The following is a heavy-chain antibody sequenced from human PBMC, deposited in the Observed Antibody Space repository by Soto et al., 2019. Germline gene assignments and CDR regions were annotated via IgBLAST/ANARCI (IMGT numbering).Heavy chain of an antibody. D-gene: IGHD1-26*01. CDR2: IWHDGNNK. J-gene: IGHJ6*02. V-gene: IGHV3-33*01. Sequence: GGSLRLSCAASGFTFSNYGMHWVRQAPGKGLEWVAIIWHDGNNKYYADSVRGRFIISRDNSKNRLYLQMNSLRAEDTAVYYCASDLVGASDSYGLDVWGQGTPVTVYS. CDR1: GFTFSNYG. CDR3: ASDLVGASDSYGLDV.